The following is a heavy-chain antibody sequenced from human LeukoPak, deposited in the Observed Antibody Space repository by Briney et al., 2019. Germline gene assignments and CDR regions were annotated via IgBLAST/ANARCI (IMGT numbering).Heavy chain of an antibody. CDR2: MNPNSGNT. V-gene: IGHV1-8*01. Sequence: ASVKVSCKASGYTFTSYDINWVRQATGQGLEWMGWMNPNSGNTGYAQKFQGRVTMTRNTSISTAYMELSSLRSEDTAVYYCARVYYAFWSGYFGYYYYYGMDVWGQGTTVTVSS. J-gene: IGHJ6*02. CDR3: ARVYYAFWSGYFGYYYYYGMDV. CDR1: GYTFTSYD. D-gene: IGHD3-3*01.